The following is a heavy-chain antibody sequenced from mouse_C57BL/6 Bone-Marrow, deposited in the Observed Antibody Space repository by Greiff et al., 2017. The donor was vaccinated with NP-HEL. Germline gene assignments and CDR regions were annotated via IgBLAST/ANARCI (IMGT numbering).Heavy chain of an antibody. Sequence: QVQLQQSGAELVKPGASVKISCKASGYAFSSYWMNWVKQRPGKGLEWIGQIYPGDGDTNYNGKFKGKATLTADKSSSTAYMQLSSLTSEDSAVYFCARSGTTVVSRMDYWGKGTSVTVSS. V-gene: IGHV1-80*01. CDR2: IYPGDGDT. D-gene: IGHD1-1*01. CDR1: GYAFSSYW. CDR3: ARSGTTVVSRMDY. J-gene: IGHJ4*01.